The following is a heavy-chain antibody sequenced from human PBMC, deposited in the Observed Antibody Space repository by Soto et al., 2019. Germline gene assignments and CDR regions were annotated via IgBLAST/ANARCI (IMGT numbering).Heavy chain of an antibody. CDR3: ARDGDGSGSYEYYYYGMDV. D-gene: IGHD3-10*01. CDR2: ISAYNGNT. CDR1: GYTFTSYG. V-gene: IGHV1-18*01. J-gene: IGHJ6*02. Sequence: ASVKVSCKASGYTFTSYGISWVRQAPGQGLEWMGWISAYNGNTNYAQKLQGRVTMTTDTSTSTAYMELRSLRSDDTAVYYCARDGDGSGSYEYYYYGMDVWGQGTTVTGSS.